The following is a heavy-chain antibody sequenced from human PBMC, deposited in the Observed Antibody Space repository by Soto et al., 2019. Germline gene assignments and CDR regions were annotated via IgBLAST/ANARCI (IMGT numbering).Heavy chain of an antibody. CDR1: GGSISSYY. CDR2: IYYSGST. CDR3: AREYPIGRGWYLGFDY. D-gene: IGHD6-19*01. V-gene: IGHV4-59*01. J-gene: IGHJ4*02. Sequence: QVQLQESGPGLVKPSETLSLTCTVSGGSISSYYWSWIRQPPGKGLEWIGYIYYSGSTKYNPSPTSRLTISVDTSQNQVPLKLSSVTTADTAVYSCAREYPIGRGWYLGFDYWGQGTLVTVSS.